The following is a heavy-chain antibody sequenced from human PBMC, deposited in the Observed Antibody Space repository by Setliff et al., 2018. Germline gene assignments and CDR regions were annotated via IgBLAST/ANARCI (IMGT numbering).Heavy chain of an antibody. V-gene: IGHV4-34*01. D-gene: IGHD3-16*02. J-gene: IGHJ5*02. Sequence: SETLSLTCAVYGGSFSGYYRSWIRQPPGKGLEWIGEINHSWSTNYNPSLKSRLTISVDQSKNQFSLKLKSVTAADTAVYYCARLESLGDLSLYGLWFDPWGQGTLVTVSS. CDR1: GGSFSGYY. CDR3: ARLESLGDLSLYGLWFDP. CDR2: INHSWST.